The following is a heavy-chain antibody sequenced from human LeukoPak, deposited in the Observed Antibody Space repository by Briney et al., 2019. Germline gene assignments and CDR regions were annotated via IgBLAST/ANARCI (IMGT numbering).Heavy chain of an antibody. CDR3: ARVTGYPIRANDY. V-gene: IGHV4-34*01. J-gene: IGHJ4*02. CDR1: GGSFSGYY. D-gene: IGHD3-9*01. CDR2: INHSGST. Sequence: PSETLSLTCAVYGGSFSGYYWSWIRQPPGKGLEWIGEINHSGSTNYNPSLKSRATISVDTSKNQFSLKLSSVTAADTAVYYCARVTGYPIRANDYWGQGTLVTVSS.